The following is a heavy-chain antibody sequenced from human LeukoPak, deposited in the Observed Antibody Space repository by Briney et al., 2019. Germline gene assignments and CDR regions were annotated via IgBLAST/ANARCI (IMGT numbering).Heavy chain of an antibody. CDR2: IIPIFGTA. CDR1: GGTFSSYA. CDR3: ARCRVVVPAGGVDV. D-gene: IGHD2-2*01. J-gene: IGHJ6*02. Sequence: SVKVSCKASGGTFSSYAISWVRQAPGQGLEWMGGIIPIFGTANYAQKFQGRVTITADESTSTAYMELSSLRSEDTAVYYCARCRVVVPAGGVDVWGQGTTVTVSS. V-gene: IGHV1-69*01.